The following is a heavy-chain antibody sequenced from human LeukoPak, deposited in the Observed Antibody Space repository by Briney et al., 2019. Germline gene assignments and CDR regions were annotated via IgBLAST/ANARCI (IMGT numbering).Heavy chain of an antibody. CDR2: ISPHNGDT. D-gene: IGHD3-16*01. V-gene: IGHV1-18*01. CDR3: ARERGGIGFKGDY. J-gene: IGHJ4*02. CDR1: GYTFTIYG. Sequence: ASVKVSCKASGYTFTIYGISWVRQAPGQGLEWMGWISPHNGDTNYAQKFQGRVTMTTDTSTSTAYMELRSLRSDDTAVFYCARERGGIGFKGDYWGQGTLVTVSS.